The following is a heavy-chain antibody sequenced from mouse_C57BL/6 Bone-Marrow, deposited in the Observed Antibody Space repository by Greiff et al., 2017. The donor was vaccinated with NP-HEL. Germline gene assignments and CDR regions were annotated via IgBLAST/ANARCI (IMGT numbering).Heavy chain of an antibody. CDR2: IYPSDSET. CDR1: GYTFTSYW. V-gene: IGHV1-61*01. D-gene: IGHD2-2*01. CDR3: ARGGLRRGGRLDY. Sequence: QVQLQQPGAELVRPGSSVKLSCKASGYTFTSYWMAWVKQRPGQGLEWIGNIYPSDSETHYNQKFKDKATLTVDKSSSTAYMQLSSLTSEDSAVYYCARGGLRRGGRLDYWGQGTTLTVSS. J-gene: IGHJ2*01.